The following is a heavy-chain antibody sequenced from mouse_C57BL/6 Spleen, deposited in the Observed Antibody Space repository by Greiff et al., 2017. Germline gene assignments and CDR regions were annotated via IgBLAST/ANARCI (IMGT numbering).Heavy chain of an antibody. CDR2: IYPGGGYT. Sequence: QVQLQQSGAELVRPGTSVKMSCKASGYTFTNYWIGWAKQRPGHGLEWIGDIYPGGGYTNYNEKFKGKATLTADKSSSTAYMQLSSLTSEDSAIYYCAREDSSGCYAMDYWGQGTSVTVSS. J-gene: IGHJ4*01. CDR3: AREDSSGCYAMDY. CDR1: GYTFTNYW. D-gene: IGHD3-2*02. V-gene: IGHV1-63*01.